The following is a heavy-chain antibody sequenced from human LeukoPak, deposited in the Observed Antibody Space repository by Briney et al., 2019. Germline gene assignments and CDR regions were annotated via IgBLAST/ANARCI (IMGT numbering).Heavy chain of an antibody. CDR1: GGSISGYY. D-gene: IGHD3-22*01. J-gene: IGHJ4*02. CDR2: IYYSGST. V-gene: IGHV4-59*01. Sequence: SETLSLTCTVSGGSISGYYWNWIRQPPGKGLEWVGYIYYSGSTNYSPSLKSRVTLLVDTSKNQFSLKLSSVTAADTAVYYCARVMRGADSSGYYGYYFDYWGQGTLVTVSS. CDR3: ARVMRGADSSGYYGYYFDY.